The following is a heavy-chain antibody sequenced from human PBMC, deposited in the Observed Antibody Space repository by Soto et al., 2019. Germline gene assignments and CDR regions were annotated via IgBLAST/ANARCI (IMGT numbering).Heavy chain of an antibody. V-gene: IGHV3-21*01. Sequence: EVQLVESGGGLVKPGGSLRLSCAASGFTFSSYSMNWVRQAPGKGLEWVSSISSSSRYIYYADSVKGRFTISRDNAKNSLYLKMNSLRAEDTAVYYCAREGSSSFRRYYYGMDVWGQGTTVTVSS. J-gene: IGHJ6*02. CDR3: AREGSSSFRRYYYGMDV. D-gene: IGHD6-6*01. CDR1: GFTFSSYS. CDR2: ISSSSRYI.